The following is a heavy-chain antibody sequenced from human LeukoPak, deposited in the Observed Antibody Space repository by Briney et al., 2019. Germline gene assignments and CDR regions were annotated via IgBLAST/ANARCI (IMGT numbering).Heavy chain of an antibody. V-gene: IGHV1-69*06. CDR3: ILRYSEGPDDFAY. J-gene: IGHJ4*02. Sequence: SVKVSCKASGGTFSSYAISWVRQAPGQGLEWMGGIIPIFGTANYAQKFQGRVTITADKSTSTDYIVLSSLRSEYSSVYYCILRYSEGPDDFAYWGQGTRVTVSS. D-gene: IGHD5-18*01. CDR1: GGTFSSYA. CDR2: IIPIFGTA.